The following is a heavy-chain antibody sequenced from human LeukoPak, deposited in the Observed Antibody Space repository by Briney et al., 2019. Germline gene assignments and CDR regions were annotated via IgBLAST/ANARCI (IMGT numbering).Heavy chain of an antibody. D-gene: IGHD3-22*01. CDR2: IYYSGST. Sequence: SETLSLTCAVSGGSISSGGYYWGWIRQPPGKGLEWIGNIYYSGSTYYNPSLKSRVTISVDTSKNRFSLKLSSVTAADTAVYYCARAEAITMIVVVISNWGQGTLVTVSS. CDR3: ARAEAITMIVVVISN. V-gene: IGHV4-39*07. J-gene: IGHJ4*02. CDR1: GGSISSGGYY.